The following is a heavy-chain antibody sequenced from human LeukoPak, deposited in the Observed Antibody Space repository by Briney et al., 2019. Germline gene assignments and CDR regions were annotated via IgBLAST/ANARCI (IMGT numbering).Heavy chain of an antibody. V-gene: IGHV1-24*01. CDR2: FYPEDGET. CDR1: GYTLTELS. CDR3: ATDLPYHDYVWGSYSPYFDY. J-gene: IGHJ4*02. D-gene: IGHD3-16*01. Sequence: ASVTVSCKVSGYTLTELSMHWVRQAPGKGLEWMGGFYPEDGETIYAQKFQGRVTMTEDTSTDTAYMELSSLRSEDTAVYYCATDLPYHDYVWGSYSPYFDYWGQGTLVTVSS.